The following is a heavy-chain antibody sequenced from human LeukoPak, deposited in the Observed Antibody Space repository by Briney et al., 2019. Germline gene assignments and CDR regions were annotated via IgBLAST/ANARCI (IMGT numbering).Heavy chain of an antibody. V-gene: IGHV4-34*01. CDR2: INHSGST. CDR3: ARGGFYCGGDCYVDY. CDR1: GGSFSPYY. D-gene: IGHD2-21*02. J-gene: IGHJ4*02. Sequence: SETLSLTCAVYGGSFSPYYWSWIRQPPGKGLEWIGEINHSGSTNYNPSLKSRVPISVDTSKNQFSLRLSSVAAADTAVYYCARGGFYCGGDCYVDYWGQGTLVTVSS.